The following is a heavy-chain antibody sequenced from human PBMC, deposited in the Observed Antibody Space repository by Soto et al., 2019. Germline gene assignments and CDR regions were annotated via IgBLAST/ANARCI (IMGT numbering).Heavy chain of an antibody. Sequence: QVQLQESGPGLVKPSQTLSLTCTVSGGSISSGDYYWGWIRQPPGKGLEWIGYIYYSGSTYYSPSLKSRVTISVDTSKNQFSLKLSSVTAADTAVYYCARDADYNYYYGMDVWGQGTTVTVSS. CDR1: GGSISSGDYY. J-gene: IGHJ6*02. CDR2: IYYSGST. V-gene: IGHV4-30-4*01. CDR3: ARDADYNYYYGMDV.